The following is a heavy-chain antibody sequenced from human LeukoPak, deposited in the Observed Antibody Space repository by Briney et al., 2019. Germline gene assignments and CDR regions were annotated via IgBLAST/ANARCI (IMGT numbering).Heavy chain of an antibody. CDR1: GDSVSSNSAA. CDR2: TYYRSKWHN. Sequence: SQTLSLTCAISGDSVSSNSAAWNWIRQSPSRGLGWLGRTYYRSKWHNDYAVSVKSRITINPDTSKNQFSLQLNSVTPEDTAVYYCASATRHRYYMDVWGKGTTVTVSS. J-gene: IGHJ6*03. CDR3: ASATRHRYYMDV. V-gene: IGHV6-1*01.